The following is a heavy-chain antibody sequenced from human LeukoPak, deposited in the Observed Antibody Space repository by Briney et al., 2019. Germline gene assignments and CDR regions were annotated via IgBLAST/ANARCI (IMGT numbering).Heavy chain of an antibody. D-gene: IGHD3-22*01. Sequence: GGSLRLSCAASGFTFSSYAMSWVRQAPGKGQEWVSAISGSGGSTYYADSVKGRFTISRDNSKNTLYLQMNSLRAEDTAVYYCAKDRRMIVVVRLDYWGQGTLVTVSS. J-gene: IGHJ4*02. CDR3: AKDRRMIVVVRLDY. CDR1: GFTFSSYA. CDR2: ISGSGGST. V-gene: IGHV3-23*01.